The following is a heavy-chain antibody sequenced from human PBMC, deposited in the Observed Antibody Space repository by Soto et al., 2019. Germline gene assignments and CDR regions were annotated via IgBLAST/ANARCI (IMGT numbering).Heavy chain of an antibody. CDR3: ARDLLWFGELFNYYYYYGMDV. Sequence: KPGGSLRLSCAASGFTFSSYSMNWVRQAPGKGLEWVSSISSSSSYIYYADSVKGRFTISRDNAKNSLYLQMNSLRAEDTAVYYRARDLLWFGELFNYYYYYGMDVWGQGTTVTVSS. V-gene: IGHV3-21*01. J-gene: IGHJ6*02. CDR1: GFTFSSYS. CDR2: ISSSSSYI. D-gene: IGHD3-10*01.